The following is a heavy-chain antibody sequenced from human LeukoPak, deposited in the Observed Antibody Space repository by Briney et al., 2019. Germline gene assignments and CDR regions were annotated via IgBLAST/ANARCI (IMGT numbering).Heavy chain of an antibody. CDR1: RFTFSNYE. J-gene: IGHJ4*02. Sequence: PGGSLRLSCAASRFTFSNYEMSWVRQAPGKGLEWVSSISSSSSYIYYADSVKGRFTISRDNAKNSLYLQMNSLRAEDTAVYYCARELTNEWSFDYWGQGTLVTVSS. CDR2: ISSSSSYI. V-gene: IGHV3-21*01. CDR3: ARELTNEWSFDY. D-gene: IGHD3-3*01.